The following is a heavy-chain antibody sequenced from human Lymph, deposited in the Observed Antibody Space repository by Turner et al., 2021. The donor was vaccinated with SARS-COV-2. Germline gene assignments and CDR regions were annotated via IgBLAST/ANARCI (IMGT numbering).Heavy chain of an antibody. D-gene: IGHD6-13*01. CDR3: ARDLGTYGMDV. J-gene: IGHJ6*02. Sequence: EVRLVETGGGWIQPGWSLGCSCAASGIIVSRNYMNWVRQAPGKGLEWVSVIYSGGTTYYADSVKGRFTISRDNSKNTLYLQMNSLRVEDTAVYYCARDLGTYGMDVWGQGTTVTVSS. V-gene: IGHV3-53*02. CDR1: GIIVSRNY. CDR2: IYSGGTT.